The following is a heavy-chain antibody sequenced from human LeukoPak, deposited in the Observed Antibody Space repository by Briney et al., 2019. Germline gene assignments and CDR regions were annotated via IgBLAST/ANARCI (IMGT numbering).Heavy chain of an antibody. D-gene: IGHD3-22*01. CDR3: ASWYYYDSSGSDGAFDI. CDR2: IWYDGSNK. CDR1: GFTFSSYG. J-gene: IGHJ3*02. Sequence: PGGSLRLSCAASGFTFSSYGMHWVRQAPGKGLEWVAAIWYDGSNKYYADSVKGRFTISRDNSKNTLYLQMNSLRAEDTAVYYCASWYYYDSSGSDGAFDIWGQGTMVTVSS. V-gene: IGHV3-33*01.